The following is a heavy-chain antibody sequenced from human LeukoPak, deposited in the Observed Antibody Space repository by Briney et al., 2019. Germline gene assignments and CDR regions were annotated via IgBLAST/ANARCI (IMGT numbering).Heavy chain of an antibody. Sequence: VASVKVSCKASGYTFTGYYLHWVRQAPGQGLEWMGCDNPNSGDTNYAQKFQGSVTMTRDTSISTVYMELSRLRSDDTAVYYCARASGSYWWFDSWGQGTLVTVSS. CDR2: DNPNSGDT. CDR3: ARASGSYWWFDS. D-gene: IGHD1-26*01. J-gene: IGHJ5*01. V-gene: IGHV1-2*02. CDR1: GYTFTGYY.